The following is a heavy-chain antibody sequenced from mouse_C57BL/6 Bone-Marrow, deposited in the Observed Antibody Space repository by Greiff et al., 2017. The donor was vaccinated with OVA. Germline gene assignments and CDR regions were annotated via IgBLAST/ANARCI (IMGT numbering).Heavy chain of an antibody. Sequence: EVKVVESGGGLVQSGRSLRLSCATSGFTFSDFYMEWVRQAPGKGLEWIAASRNKANDYTTEYSASVQGRFIVSRDTSQSILYLQMHALRAEDTAIYYCARAHYDYDGLDGWGTGTTVTVSS. D-gene: IGHD2-4*01. CDR3: ARAHYDYDGLDG. CDR2: SRNKANDYTT. CDR1: GFTFSDFY. J-gene: IGHJ1*03. V-gene: IGHV7-1*01.